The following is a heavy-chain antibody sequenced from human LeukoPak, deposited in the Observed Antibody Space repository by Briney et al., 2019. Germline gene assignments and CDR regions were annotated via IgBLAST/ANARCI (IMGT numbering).Heavy chain of an antibody. CDR3: ARVQGEHIVVVTAFFDAFDI. V-gene: IGHV3-7*01. Sequence: GGSLRLSCAASGFTFSSYWMSWVRQAPGKGLEWVANIKQDGSEKYYVDSVKGRFTISRDNAKNSLYLQMNSLRAEDTAVYYCARVQGEHIVVVTAFFDAFDIWGQGTMVTVSS. CDR2: IKQDGSEK. J-gene: IGHJ3*02. D-gene: IGHD2-21*02. CDR1: GFTFSSYW.